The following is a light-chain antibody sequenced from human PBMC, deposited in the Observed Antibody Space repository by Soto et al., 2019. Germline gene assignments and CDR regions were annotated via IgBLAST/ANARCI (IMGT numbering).Light chain of an antibody. Sequence: EIVITQSPATLSVSPGERATLSCRASQSVSSSYLAWYQQKPGQATRLLIYGASSRANGIPDRFSGSGSGTEFTLTISRLEPEDFAVYYCQQYGSSHPLTFGGGTKVDIK. CDR1: QSVSSSY. V-gene: IGKV3-20*01. J-gene: IGKJ4*01. CDR2: GAS. CDR3: QQYGSSHPLT.